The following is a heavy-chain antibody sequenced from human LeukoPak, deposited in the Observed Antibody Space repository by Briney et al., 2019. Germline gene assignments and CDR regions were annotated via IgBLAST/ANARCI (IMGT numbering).Heavy chain of an antibody. J-gene: IGHJ4*02. Sequence: GGSLRLSFEASGFTFSNYAMSWVRQAPGKGLEWVSSISGSSDNTNYADSVKGRFTISRDNSKNILYLQMNSLTAEDTAVYWCAKDPINWGSIYFDCWGQGTLVTASS. V-gene: IGHV3-23*01. CDR2: ISGSSDNT. CDR3: AKDPINWGSIYFDC. CDR1: GFTFSNYA. D-gene: IGHD7-27*01.